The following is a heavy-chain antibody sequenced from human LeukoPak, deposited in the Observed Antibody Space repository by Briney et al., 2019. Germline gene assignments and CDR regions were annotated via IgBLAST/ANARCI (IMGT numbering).Heavy chain of an antibody. CDR3: ARESRRCMDV. CDR1: GGSISSYY. J-gene: IGHJ6*02. Sequence: SETLSLTCTVSGGSISSYYWSWIRQPPGKGLGWIGYIYYSGSTNYNPSLKSRVTISVDTSKNQFSLKLSSVTAADTAVYYCARESRRCMDVWAQATTVTVSS. CDR2: IYYSGST. V-gene: IGHV4-59*01.